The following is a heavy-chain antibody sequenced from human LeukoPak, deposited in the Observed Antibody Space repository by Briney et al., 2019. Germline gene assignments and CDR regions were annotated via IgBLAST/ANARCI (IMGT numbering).Heavy chain of an antibody. V-gene: IGHV3-15*01. CDR2: IKSETDGGTT. J-gene: IGHJ6*03. CDR1: GFTFSNAW. D-gene: IGHD2-2*01. Sequence: GGSLRLSCAASGFTFSNAWMSWVRQAPGKGLEWGGRIKSETDGGTTDYAAPVKGRFTISRDDSKNTLYLQLNSLKTEDTAVYFCTTYGCSGSTCYWDYYYYYMDVWGKGTTVTVSS. CDR3: TTYGCSGSTCYWDYYYYYMDV.